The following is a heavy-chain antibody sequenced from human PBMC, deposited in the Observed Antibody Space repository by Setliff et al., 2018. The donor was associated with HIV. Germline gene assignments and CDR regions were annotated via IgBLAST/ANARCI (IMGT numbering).Heavy chain of an antibody. Sequence: PSETLSLTCTVSGGSISSGSYYWSWIRQPAGKGLEWIGYIYYTGSTTYNPSLKSRVTMSGDTSKNKVSLKLRSVSAADTAVYYCARTRGYSLYYFDYWGQGTLVTVSS. CDR2: IYYTGST. CDR3: ARTRGYSLYYFDY. V-gene: IGHV4-61*10. CDR1: GGSISSGSYY. D-gene: IGHD5-18*01. J-gene: IGHJ4*02.